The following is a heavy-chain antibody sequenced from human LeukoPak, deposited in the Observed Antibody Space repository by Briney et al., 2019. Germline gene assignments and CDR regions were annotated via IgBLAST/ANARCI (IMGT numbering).Heavy chain of an antibody. J-gene: IGHJ6*03. Sequence: GGSPRLSCVASASDFSTSWMHWVRQAPGKGLVWVSRITSDGSSTIYADSVKGRFTISRVNAKNSLYLQMNNLRVEDTAVYYCARDKYYHIDVWGKGTTVIISS. CDR3: ARDKYYHIDV. CDR2: ITSDGSST. V-gene: IGHV3-74*01. CDR1: ASDFSTSW.